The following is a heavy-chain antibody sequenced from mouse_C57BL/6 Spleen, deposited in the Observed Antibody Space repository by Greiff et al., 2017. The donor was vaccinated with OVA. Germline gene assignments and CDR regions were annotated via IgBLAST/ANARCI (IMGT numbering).Heavy chain of an antibody. Sequence: QVQLQQSGPGLVQPSQSLSITCTVSGFSLTSYGVHWVRQSPGKGLEWLGVIWSGGSTDYNAAFISRLSISKDNSKSQVFFKMNSLQAEDTAIYYCASYGNYGYYAMDYWGQGTSVTVSS. D-gene: IGHD2-1*01. CDR1: GFSLTSYG. CDR3: ASYGNYGYYAMDY. J-gene: IGHJ4*01. CDR2: IWSGGST. V-gene: IGHV2-2*01.